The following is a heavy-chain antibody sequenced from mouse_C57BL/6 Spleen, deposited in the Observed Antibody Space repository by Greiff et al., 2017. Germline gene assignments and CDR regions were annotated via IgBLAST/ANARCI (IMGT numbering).Heavy chain of an antibody. D-gene: IGHD2-2*01. J-gene: IGHJ2*01. V-gene: IGHV3-6*01. CDR3: ARGRYGYDRAQDY. CDR2: ISYDGSN. Sequence: EVKLEESGPGLVKPSQSLSLTCSVTGYSITSGYYWNWIRQFPGNKLEWMGYISYDGSNNYNPSLKNRISITRDTSKNQFFLKLNSVTTEDTATYYCARGRYGYDRAQDYGGQGTTLTVSS. CDR1: GYSITSGYY.